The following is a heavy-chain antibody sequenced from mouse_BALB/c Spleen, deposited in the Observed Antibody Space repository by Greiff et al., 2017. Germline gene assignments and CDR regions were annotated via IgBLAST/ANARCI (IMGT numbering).Heavy chain of an antibody. J-gene: IGHJ3*01. Sequence: QVQLKQSGPGLVQPSQSLSITCTVSGFSLTSYGVHWVRQSPGKGLEWLGVIWSGGSTDYNAAFISRLSISKDNSKSQVFFKMNGLQANDTAIYYCARNPYYGSSHGGIAYWGQGTLVTVSA. CDR2: IWSGGST. V-gene: IGHV2-2*02. CDR1: GFSLTSYG. CDR3: ARNPYYGSSHGGIAY. D-gene: IGHD1-1*01.